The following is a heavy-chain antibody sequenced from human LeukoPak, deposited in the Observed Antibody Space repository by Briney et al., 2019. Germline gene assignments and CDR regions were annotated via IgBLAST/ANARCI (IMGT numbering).Heavy chain of an antibody. V-gene: IGHV4-61*02. Sequence: PSETLSLTCTVSGGSISSGSYYWSWIRQPAGKGLEWIRRIYTSGSTNYNPSLKSRVTISVDTSKNQFSLKLSSVTAADTAVYYCARDRSGYEVTLFDYWGQGTLVTVSS. CDR3: ARDRSGYEVTLFDY. D-gene: IGHD5-12*01. CDR1: GGSISSGSYY. CDR2: IYTSGST. J-gene: IGHJ4*02.